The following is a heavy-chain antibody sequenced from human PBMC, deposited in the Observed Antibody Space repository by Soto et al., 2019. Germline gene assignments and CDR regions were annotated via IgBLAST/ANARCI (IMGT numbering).Heavy chain of an antibody. CDR3: ARCRGIAVAGYYFDY. J-gene: IGHJ4*02. CDR2: INHSGST. V-gene: IGHV4-34*01. Sequence: QVQLQQWGAGLLKPSETLSLTCAVYGGSFSDYYWSWIRQPPGKGLEWIGEINHSGSTNYNPSLKSRVTISVDTSKNQFSLKLSSVTAADTAVYYCARCRGIAVAGYYFDYWGQGTLVTVSS. D-gene: IGHD6-19*01. CDR1: GGSFSDYY.